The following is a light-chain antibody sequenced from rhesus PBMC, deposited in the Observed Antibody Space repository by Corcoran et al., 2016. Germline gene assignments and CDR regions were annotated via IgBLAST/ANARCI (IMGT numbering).Light chain of an antibody. J-gene: IGKJ4*01. CDR1: QGISNY. CDR3: LQYNSQPLT. CDR2: GES. V-gene: IGKV1-36*01. Sequence: DIQMTQSPSSLSASVGDRVTITCRASQGISNYLSWYQQKPGKGPKRLIYGESNLESGVPSRFSGSGDGTEFTLTLSSLQPEDFAAYYCLQYNSQPLTFGGGTKVEIK.